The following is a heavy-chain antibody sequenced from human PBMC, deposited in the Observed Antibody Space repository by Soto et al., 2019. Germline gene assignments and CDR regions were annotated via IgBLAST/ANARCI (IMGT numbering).Heavy chain of an antibody. CDR2: TWSGGRGE. D-gene: IGHD3-22*01. CDR1: GFTFSHYG. J-gene: IGHJ4*02. CDR3: AKYYDTSSHYSLLDF. V-gene: IGHV3-33*06. Sequence: QVQLVESGGGVVQPGTSLRLSCAASGFTFSHYGIHWVRQAPGKGLEWVAVTWSGGRGEYYADSVRGRFTISRDNSKTTVDLQMNSLRVEDTAVYYCAKYYDTSSHYSLLDFRGQGTLVTVSS.